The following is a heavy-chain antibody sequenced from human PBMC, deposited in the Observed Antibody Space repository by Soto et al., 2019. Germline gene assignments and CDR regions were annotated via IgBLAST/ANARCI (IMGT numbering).Heavy chain of an antibody. D-gene: IGHD6-13*01. Sequence: EXLSLTCTVSGGYISSYYWSWIRQPPGKGLEWIGYIYYSGSTNYNPALKSRITISVDTSKNQFSLKLSSVTAADTAFYYCTRSEETSSSWYFGSWGQGTLVTVSS. CDR2: IYYSGST. CDR3: TRSEETSSSWYFGS. CDR1: GGYISSYY. J-gene: IGHJ4*02. V-gene: IGHV4-59*08.